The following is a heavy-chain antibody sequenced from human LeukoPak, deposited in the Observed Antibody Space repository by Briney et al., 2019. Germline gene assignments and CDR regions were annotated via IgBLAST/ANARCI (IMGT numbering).Heavy chain of an antibody. D-gene: IGHD3-3*01. V-gene: IGHV3-30*02. Sequence: GGSLRLSCAASGFSFSDYGLHWVRQAPGKGLEWVAFIRYDGKDKYYADSVKGRFTISRDNSKNTLYLQMYSLRTEDTAMYYCAKVGGVAIPGGYWGQGTLVTVSS. CDR2: IRYDGKDK. CDR3: AKVGGVAIPGGY. CDR1: GFSFSDYG. J-gene: IGHJ4*02.